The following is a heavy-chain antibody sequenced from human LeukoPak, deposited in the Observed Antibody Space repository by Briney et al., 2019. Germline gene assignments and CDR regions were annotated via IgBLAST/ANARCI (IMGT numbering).Heavy chain of an antibody. Sequence: GGSLRLSCAASGFTFSSYAMSWVRQAPGKGLEWVSAISGSGGSTYYADSEKGRFTISRDNSKNTLYLQMNSLRAEDTAVYYCAKGGLRGVMNYWGQGTLVTVSS. CDR2: ISGSGGST. D-gene: IGHD3-10*01. V-gene: IGHV3-23*01. CDR3: AKGGLRGVMNY. CDR1: GFTFSSYA. J-gene: IGHJ4*02.